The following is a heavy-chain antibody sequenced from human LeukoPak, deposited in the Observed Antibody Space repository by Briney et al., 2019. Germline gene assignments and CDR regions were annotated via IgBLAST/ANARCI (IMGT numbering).Heavy chain of an antibody. J-gene: IGHJ4*02. V-gene: IGHV3-23*01. CDR2: ILGGAGST. D-gene: IGHD1-26*01. CDR3: ARVKSGSRGTFDY. CDR1: GFSFSSDG. Sequence: QTGGSLRLSCAASGFSFSSDGMSWVRQAPGKGLEWVSGILGGAGSTYYADSVKGRFTISRDNSKNTMYLQMNSLRAEDTAVYYCARVKSGSRGTFDYWGQGTLVTVSS.